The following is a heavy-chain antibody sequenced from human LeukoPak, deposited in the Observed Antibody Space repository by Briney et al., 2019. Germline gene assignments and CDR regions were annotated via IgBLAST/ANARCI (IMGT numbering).Heavy chain of an antibody. D-gene: IGHD1-7*01. CDR1: GFTFSSYA. CDR2: ISGSGGTA. V-gene: IGHV3-23*01. J-gene: IGHJ5*02. Sequence: GGSLRLSCAASGFTFSSYAMTWVRQAPGKGLEWVSGISGSGGTAYYADSVKGRFTISRDNSKNTLYLQMDSLRAEDTAVYYCAKGDRTFDPWGQGTLVTVSS. CDR3: AKGDRTFDP.